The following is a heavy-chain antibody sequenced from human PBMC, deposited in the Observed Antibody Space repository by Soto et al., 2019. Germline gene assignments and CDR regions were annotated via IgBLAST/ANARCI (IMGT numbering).Heavy chain of an antibody. J-gene: IGHJ6*03. CDR2: ISAYNGNT. CDR1: GYTFTSYG. CDR3: ANVFRSLDYPNYDSYSYMAA. Sequence: ASVKVSCKASGYTFTSYGISWVRQAPGQGLEWMGWISAYNGNTNYAQKLQGRVTMTTDTSTSTAYMELRSLRSDDTAVYYCANVFRSLDYPNYDSYSYMAAWGKGTTGTVSS. V-gene: IGHV1-18*01. D-gene: IGHD4-17*01.